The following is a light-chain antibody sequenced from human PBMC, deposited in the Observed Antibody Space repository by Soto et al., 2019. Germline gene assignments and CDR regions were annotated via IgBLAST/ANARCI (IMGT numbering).Light chain of an antibody. CDR1: QSVSNF. J-gene: IGKJ3*01. CDR3: QQRSNWAT. Sequence: EMVLTQSPGTLSLSPGKRATLSCRASQSVSNFLAWYQQKPGQAPRLLIYDTSNRATGIPARFSGSGSGTDFTLTISSLEPEDFAVYYCQQRSNWATFGPGTKVDIK. V-gene: IGKV3-11*01. CDR2: DTS.